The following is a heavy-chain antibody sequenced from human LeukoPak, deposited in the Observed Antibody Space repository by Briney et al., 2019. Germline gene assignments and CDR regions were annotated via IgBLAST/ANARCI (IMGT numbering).Heavy chain of an antibody. CDR2: ISGSGGST. J-gene: IGHJ4*02. D-gene: IGHD1-1*01. V-gene: IGHV3-23*01. CDR3: AKGNWRYFDY. Sequence: GGSLRLSCAASGFTFSTYVMSWVRQAPRKGLQWVSAISGSGGSTYYADSVKGRFTISRDNSKNTLYLQMNSLGADDTAVYYCAKGNWRYFDYWGQGTLVTVSS. CDR1: GFTFSTYV.